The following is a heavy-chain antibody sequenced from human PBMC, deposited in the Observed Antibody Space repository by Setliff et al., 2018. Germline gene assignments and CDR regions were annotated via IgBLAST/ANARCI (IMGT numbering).Heavy chain of an antibody. CDR1: GGSISSYY. Sequence: ETLSLTCTVSGGSISSYYWSWIRQPPGKGLEWVSSIPSTGSRTDYADSVQGRFIVSRDNSKNTLYLEMNTLRTDDTALYYCAKRGSNGCLEGSWGQGTLVTVSS. J-gene: IGHJ5*02. V-gene: IGHV3-23*01. CDR3: AKRGSNGCLEGS. D-gene: IGHD6-19*01. CDR2: IPSTGSRT.